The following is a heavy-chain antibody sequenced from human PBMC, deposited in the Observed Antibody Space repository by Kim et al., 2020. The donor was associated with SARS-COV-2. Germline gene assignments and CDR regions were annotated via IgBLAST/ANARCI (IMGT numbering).Heavy chain of an antibody. CDR1: GFTFSSYG. CDR2: ISYDGSNK. D-gene: IGHD2-21*02. V-gene: IGHV3-30*18. J-gene: IGHJ4*02. CDR3: AKDRGDCGGDCYSIDY. Sequence: GGSLRLSCAASGFTFSSYGMHWVRQAPGKGLEWVAVISYDGSNKYYADSVKGRFTISRDNSKNTLYLQMNSLRAEDTAVYYCAKDRGDCGGDCYSIDYWGQGTLVTVSS.